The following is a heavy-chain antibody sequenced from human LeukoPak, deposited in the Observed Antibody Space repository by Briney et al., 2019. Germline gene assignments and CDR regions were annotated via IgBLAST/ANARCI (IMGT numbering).Heavy chain of an antibody. V-gene: IGHV3-23*01. D-gene: IGHD3-10*01. CDR2: VSGSASNT. CDR3: ARSAGGYSDS. CDR1: GFTFSRYG. Sequence: GGSLRLSCAASGFTFSRYGMRWVRQAPGKGLEWVSGVSGSASNTNYADSVKGRFTISRDNSKNTLYLQMNSLRDEDTAVYYCARSAGGYSDSWGQGTLVTVSS. J-gene: IGHJ4*02.